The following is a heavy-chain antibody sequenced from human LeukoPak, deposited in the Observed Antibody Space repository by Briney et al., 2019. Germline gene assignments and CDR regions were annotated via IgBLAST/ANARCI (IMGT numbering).Heavy chain of an antibody. CDR2: ISGDGSMT. CDR1: GFTFRSYW. V-gene: IGHV3-74*01. CDR3: ARYSSSSGGASHYLDY. J-gene: IGHJ4*02. D-gene: IGHD6-6*01. Sequence: GGSLRLSRAVSGFTFRSYWMHWVRQAPGKGLVWASRISGDGSMTNYADSVKDRFTISRDNAKNTVYLQMNSLRAEDTAVYYCARYSSSSGGASHYLDYWGQGTLVTVSS.